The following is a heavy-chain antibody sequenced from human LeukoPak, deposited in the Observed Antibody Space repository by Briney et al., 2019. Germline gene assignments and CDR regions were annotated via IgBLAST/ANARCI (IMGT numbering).Heavy chain of an antibody. Sequence: GGSLRLSCAASGFTFSTYWMHWVRQAPGKGLVWVSRIKSEGHTKYAESVKGRFTISRDNAKNTVSLQMNSLRPEDTGVYYCARAPSEIGGYYPEYFRHWGQGTLVTVSS. CDR3: ARAPSEIGGYYPEYFRH. CDR2: IKSEGHT. CDR1: GFTFSTYW. J-gene: IGHJ1*01. V-gene: IGHV3-74*01. D-gene: IGHD3-22*01.